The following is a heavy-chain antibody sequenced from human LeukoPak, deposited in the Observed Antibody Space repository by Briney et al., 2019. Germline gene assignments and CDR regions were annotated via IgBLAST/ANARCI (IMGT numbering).Heavy chain of an antibody. CDR2: ITASSTAI. D-gene: IGHD3-9*01. Sequence: GGSLRLSCAASGFTFNTYTMNWVRQAPGKGLEWVSPITASSTAIYSADSVKGRFTISRDSAKNFLYLQMNSLRAEDTAVYYCARTYYDILTGYNPYFDYWGQGILVTVSS. CDR3: ARTYYDILTGYNPYFDY. J-gene: IGHJ4*02. CDR1: GFTFNTYT. V-gene: IGHV3-21*01.